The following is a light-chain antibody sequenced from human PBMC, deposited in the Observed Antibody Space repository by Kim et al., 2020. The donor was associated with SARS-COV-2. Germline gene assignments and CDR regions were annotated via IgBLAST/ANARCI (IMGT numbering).Light chain of an antibody. V-gene: IGKV3-15*01. CDR1: KSVGSN. J-gene: IGKJ5*01. CDR3: QQYDDWLLIS. Sequence: PGERDTVSCRASKSVGSNLAGYQQRPGRAPRLLIYGASNRATGIPARFSGSGSGTEFTLTISSLQSEDFAVYYCQQYDDWLLISFGQGTRLEIK. CDR2: GAS.